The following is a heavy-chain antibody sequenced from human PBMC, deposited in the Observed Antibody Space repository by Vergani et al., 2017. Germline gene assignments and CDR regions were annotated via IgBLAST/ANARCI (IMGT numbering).Heavy chain of an antibody. Sequence: EVQLVESGGGLVKPGGSLRLSCAASGFTFINAWMTWVRQAPGKGLEWVGRIKSKTDGGTTYYAAPVKGKFTISRDDSKNTLYLQMNSLKTEDTAVYYCTTDYQRSSLVHCSVTNCYGGVLHIWGQGTVVTVSS. D-gene: IGHD2-15*01. CDR3: TTDYQRSSLVHCSVTNCYGGVLHI. J-gene: IGHJ3*02. V-gene: IGHV3-15*01. CDR2: IKSKTDGGTT. CDR1: GFTFINAW.